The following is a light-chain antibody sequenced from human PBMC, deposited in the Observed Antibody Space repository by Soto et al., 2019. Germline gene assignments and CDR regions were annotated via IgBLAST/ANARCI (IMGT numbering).Light chain of an antibody. Sequence: DIQMTQSPSSLSASVGDRVTITCQASQDITIYLNWYQQKPGKGPRLLISDASTLATGVTSRFSGSGSGRDSSFTITSLRPEDVATYYCLQFDDLPLTFGGGTTLEIK. V-gene: IGKV1-33*01. J-gene: IGKJ4*01. CDR1: QDITIY. CDR3: LQFDDLPLT. CDR2: DAS.